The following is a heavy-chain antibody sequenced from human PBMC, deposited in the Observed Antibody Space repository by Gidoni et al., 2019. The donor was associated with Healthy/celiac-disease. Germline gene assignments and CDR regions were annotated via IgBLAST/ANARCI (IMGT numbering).Heavy chain of an antibody. CDR3: ARDQKEGRFWELSPGGMDV. J-gene: IGHJ6*02. CDR1: GYTFTSYY. Sequence: QVQLVQSGAEVKKPGASVKVSCKASGYTFTSYYMHWVRQAPGQGLEWMGLINPSGGSTSYAQNFQGRVTMPRDTSTSTVYMELGSLRSEDTAVYYGARDQKEGRFWELSPGGMDVWGQGTTVTVSS. V-gene: IGHV1-46*01. CDR2: INPSGGST. D-gene: IGHD3-10*01.